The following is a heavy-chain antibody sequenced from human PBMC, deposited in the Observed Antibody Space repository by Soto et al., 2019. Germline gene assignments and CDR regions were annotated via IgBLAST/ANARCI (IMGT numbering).Heavy chain of an antibody. Sequence: ASVKVSCKASGYTFTGYYMHWVRQAPGQGLEWMGWINPNSGGTNYAQKFQGRVTMTRDTSISTAYIELSRLRSDDTAVYYCARENDSSGPSDAFDIWGQGTMVTVSS. D-gene: IGHD3-22*01. CDR2: INPNSGGT. J-gene: IGHJ3*02. V-gene: IGHV1-2*02. CDR1: GYTFTGYY. CDR3: ARENDSSGPSDAFDI.